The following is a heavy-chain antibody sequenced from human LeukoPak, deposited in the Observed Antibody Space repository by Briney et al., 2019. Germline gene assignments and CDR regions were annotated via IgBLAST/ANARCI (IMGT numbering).Heavy chain of an antibody. V-gene: IGHV3-64*02. CDR1: GFTFSSYA. CDR3: ARSSIGYSAT. Sequence: GGSLRLSCAASGFTFSSYAMFWVRQAPGKELEYVSSITGNGGSTYYTDSVRGRFIISRDNSKNKLYLQMGSLRVEDMAVYYCARSSIGYSATWGQGTLVIVSS. CDR2: ITGNGGST. J-gene: IGHJ5*02. D-gene: IGHD5-12*01.